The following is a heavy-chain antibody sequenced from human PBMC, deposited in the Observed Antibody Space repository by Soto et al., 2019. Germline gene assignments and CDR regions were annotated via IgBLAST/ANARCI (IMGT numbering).Heavy chain of an antibody. CDR2: IIPIFGTT. CDR3: ARVSSSWYKDYFDY. J-gene: IGHJ4*02. Sequence: PVKVSCKASGGTFSNYAISWVRQAPGQGLEWMGGIIPIFGTTNYAQRFQGRVTITADESTSTAYMELSSLRSEDTAVYYCARVSSSWYKDYFDYWGQGTLVTVSS. CDR1: GGTFSNYA. D-gene: IGHD6-13*01. V-gene: IGHV1-69*13.